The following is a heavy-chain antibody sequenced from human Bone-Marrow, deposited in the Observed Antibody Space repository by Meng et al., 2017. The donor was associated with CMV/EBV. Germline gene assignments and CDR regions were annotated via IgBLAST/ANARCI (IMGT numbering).Heavy chain of an antibody. V-gene: IGHV1-69*10. Sequence: SVKVSCKASGGTFSSYAISWVRQAPGQGLEWMGGIIPILGIANYAQKFQGRVTITADKSTSTAYMELSSLRSEDTAVYYCARGARYYDSSGYQGSDAFDIWGQGTMVTVSS. J-gene: IGHJ3*02. CDR1: GGTFSSYA. CDR3: ARGARYYDSSGYQGSDAFDI. CDR2: IIPILGIA. D-gene: IGHD3-22*01.